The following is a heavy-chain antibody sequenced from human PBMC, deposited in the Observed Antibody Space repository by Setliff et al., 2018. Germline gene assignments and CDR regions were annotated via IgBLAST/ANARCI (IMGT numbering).Heavy chain of an antibody. CDR3: ARFLNPRDGYQNSPGFDF. D-gene: IGHD5-12*01. J-gene: IGHJ4*02. V-gene: IGHV4-59*01. CDR1: AGSISTYY. CDR2: IYYTGST. Sequence: PSETLSLTCTVAAGSISTYYWTWIRQPPGKGLEWIGNIYYTGSTNYNPSLKSRVTISVDTSKNQFSLKMSSMTAADTAVYYCARFLNPRDGYQNSPGFDFWGQGTLVTVSS.